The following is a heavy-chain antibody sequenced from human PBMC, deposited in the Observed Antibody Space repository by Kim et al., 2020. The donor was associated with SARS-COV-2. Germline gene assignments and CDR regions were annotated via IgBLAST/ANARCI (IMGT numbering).Heavy chain of an antibody. J-gene: IGHJ6*02. V-gene: IGHV3-23*01. Sequence: GRFTISRDNSKNALYLQMNRLRAEDTTVYYCAKVRDGEKRKADYYYGMDVWGQGTTVTVSS. CDR3: AKVRDGEKRKADYYYGMDV.